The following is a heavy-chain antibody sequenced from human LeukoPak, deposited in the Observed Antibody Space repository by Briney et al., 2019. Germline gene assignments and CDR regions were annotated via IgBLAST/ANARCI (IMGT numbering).Heavy chain of an antibody. D-gene: IGHD3-22*01. V-gene: IGHV4-59*08. CDR2: IYYSGST. CDR1: GGSISSYY. CDR3: ARHAADYYDSKGAFDI. Sequence: SETLSLTCTVSGGSISSYYWSWIRQPPGKGLEWIGYIYYSGSTNYNPSLKSRVTISVDTSKNQFSLKLSSVTAADTAVYYCARHAADYYDSKGAFDIWGQGTMVTVSS. J-gene: IGHJ3*02.